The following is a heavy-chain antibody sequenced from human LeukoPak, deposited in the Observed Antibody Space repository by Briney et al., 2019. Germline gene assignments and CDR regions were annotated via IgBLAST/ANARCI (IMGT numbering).Heavy chain of an antibody. CDR3: AREYTNYVAFDI. CDR2: TYYRSKWYT. CDR1: GDSVSSNSAA. V-gene: IGHV6-1*01. Sequence: SQTLSLTCAVSGDSVSSNSAAWNWIRQSPSRGLELLGRTYYRSKWYTDYALSVKSRITINPDTSKNQFSLQLNSVTPEDTAVYYCAREYTNYVAFDIWGQGTMVTVSS. D-gene: IGHD4-11*01. J-gene: IGHJ3*02.